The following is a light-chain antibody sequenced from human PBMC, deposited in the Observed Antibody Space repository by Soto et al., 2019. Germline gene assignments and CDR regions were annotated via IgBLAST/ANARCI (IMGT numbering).Light chain of an antibody. CDR2: GAS. CDR3: QQYGSSGT. Sequence: EIVLTQSPGTVSFSPGERATLSCKASQSVSSSQLAWYQQKPGQAPRLHIYGASNRATGIPDRFSGSGSGTDFTLTISRLEPEDFAVYYCQQYGSSGTFGQGTKVDIK. CDR1: QSVSSSQ. V-gene: IGKV3-20*01. J-gene: IGKJ1*01.